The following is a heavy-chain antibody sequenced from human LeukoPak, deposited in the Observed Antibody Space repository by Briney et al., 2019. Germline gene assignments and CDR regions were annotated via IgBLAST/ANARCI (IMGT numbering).Heavy chain of an antibody. CDR2: IYYSGST. CDR1: GGSISSYY. V-gene: IGHV4-59*01. Sequence: SETQSLTCTVSGGSISSYYWSWIRQPSGKGLEWIGYIYYSGSTNYNPSLKSRVTISVDTSKNQFSLKLSSVTAADTAVYYCARAEGQWLGVYYYYMDVWGKGTTVTVSS. CDR3: ARAEGQWLGVYYYYMDV. D-gene: IGHD6-19*01. J-gene: IGHJ6*03.